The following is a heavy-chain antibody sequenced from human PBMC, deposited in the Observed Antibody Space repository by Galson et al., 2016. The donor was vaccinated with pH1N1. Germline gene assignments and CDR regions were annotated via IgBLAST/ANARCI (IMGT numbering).Heavy chain of an antibody. D-gene: IGHD3-10*01. CDR2: LNPNSGGT. Sequence: SVKVSCKASGYSFTRHYIHWARQAPGHGLEWMGWLNPNSGGTKYAQNFQDKIILTRDTSIDTAYMELSGPTSDDTALYFCATGSGNSWFDPWGQGTLVTVSS. CDR1: GYSFTRHY. CDR3: ATGSGNSWFDP. J-gene: IGHJ5*02. V-gene: IGHV1-2*02.